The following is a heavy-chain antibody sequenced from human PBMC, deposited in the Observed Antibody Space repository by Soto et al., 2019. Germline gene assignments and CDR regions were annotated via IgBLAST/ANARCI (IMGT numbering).Heavy chain of an antibody. CDR1: GFTFSTYA. CDR3: AKGYTVSAMTSHY. J-gene: IGHJ4*02. D-gene: IGHD2-15*01. V-gene: IGHV3-23*01. Sequence: GGSLRLSCAASGFTFSTYAMIWVRQAPGKGLEWVSTISGSGATTYYADSVKGRFTISRDNSKNTLYLQMSSLRAEDTALYYCAKGYTVSAMTSHYWCQGA. CDR2: ISGSGATT.